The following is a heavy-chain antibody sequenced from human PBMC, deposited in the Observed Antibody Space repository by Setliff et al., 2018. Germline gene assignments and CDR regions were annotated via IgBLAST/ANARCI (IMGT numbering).Heavy chain of an antibody. CDR2: VRFDGSYK. CDR3: ARCSSWHGHYPHFNY. CDR1: GFVFGTYG. J-gene: IGHJ4*02. Sequence: GESLKISCAASGFVFGTYGMHWVRQAPGKGLDWVASVRFDGSYKVYADSVKGRFTISRDNSENTLYLQMNRLRAEDTAIYYCARCSSWHGHYPHFNYWGQGTLVTVSS. V-gene: IGHV3-30*02. D-gene: IGHD6-13*01.